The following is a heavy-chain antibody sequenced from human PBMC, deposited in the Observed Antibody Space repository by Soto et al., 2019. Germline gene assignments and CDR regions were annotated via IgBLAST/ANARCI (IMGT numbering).Heavy chain of an antibody. CDR2: IYYSGGT. D-gene: IGHD2-15*01. V-gene: IGHV4-30-4*01. Sequence: SETLSLTCTVSGGSISSGDYCWGWIRQPPGKGLEWIGYIYYSGGTYYNPSLKSRVTISVDTSKNQFSLKLSSVTAADTAVYYCASRVVVAATSFDYWGQGTLVTVSS. CDR3: ASRVVVAATSFDY. CDR1: GGSISSGDYC. J-gene: IGHJ4*02.